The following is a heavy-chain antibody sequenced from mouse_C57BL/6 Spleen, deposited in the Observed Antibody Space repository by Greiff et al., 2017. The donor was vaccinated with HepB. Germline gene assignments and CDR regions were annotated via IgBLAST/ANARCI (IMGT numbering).Heavy chain of an antibody. CDR1: GFSLNSYG. CDR2: IWSDGST. V-gene: IGHV2-6*02. Sequence: QVQLKESGPGLVAPSQSLSITCTVSGFSLNSYGVHWVRQPPGKGLEWLVVIWSDGSTTYNSALNSRLSISKDNSKSQVFLKMNSLQTDDTAMYYCARNYYGNYAMDYWGQGTSVTVSS. J-gene: IGHJ4*01. CDR3: ARNYYGNYAMDY. D-gene: IGHD1-1*01.